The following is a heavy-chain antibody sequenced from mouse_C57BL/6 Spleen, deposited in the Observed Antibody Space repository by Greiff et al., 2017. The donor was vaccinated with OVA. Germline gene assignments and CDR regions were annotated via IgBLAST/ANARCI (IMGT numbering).Heavy chain of an antibody. Sequence: VQLQQPGAELVRPGSSVKLSCKASGYTFTSYWMHWVKQRPIQGLEWIGNIDPSDSETHYNQKFKDKATLTVDKSSSTAYMQLSSLPSEDSAVYYCARDYGSSLYAMDYWGQGTSVTVSS. CDR2: IDPSDSET. V-gene: IGHV1-52*01. CDR1: GYTFTSYW. D-gene: IGHD1-1*01. CDR3: ARDYGSSLYAMDY. J-gene: IGHJ4*01.